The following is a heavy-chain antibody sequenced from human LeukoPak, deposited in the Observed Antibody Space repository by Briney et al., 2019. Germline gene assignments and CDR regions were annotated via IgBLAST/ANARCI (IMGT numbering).Heavy chain of an antibody. J-gene: IGHJ4*02. CDR3: AGGPQSGSYYQRRPFDY. V-gene: IGHV4-31*03. D-gene: IGHD1-26*01. CDR1: GGSISSGGYY. CDR2: IYYSGST. Sequence: PSETLSLTCTVSGGSISSGGYYWSWIRQHPGKGLEWIGYIYYSGSTYYNPSLKSRVTISVDTSKNQFSLKLSSVTAADTAVYYCAGGPQSGSYYQRRPFDYWGQGTLVTVSS.